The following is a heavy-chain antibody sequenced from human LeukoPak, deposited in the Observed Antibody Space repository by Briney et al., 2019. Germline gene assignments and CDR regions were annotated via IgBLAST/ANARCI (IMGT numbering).Heavy chain of an antibody. Sequence: PSETLSLTCIVSGYSISSGYYWGWIRQPAGKGLEWIGNIHHGGSTYYNPSLKSRVTISVDTSKNQLSLKLSSVTAADTAVYYCASGLRGYCSSTSCRRAFDIWGQGTMVTVSS. D-gene: IGHD2-2*01. CDR3: ASGLRGYCSSTSCRRAFDI. J-gene: IGHJ3*02. CDR2: IHHGGST. V-gene: IGHV4-38-2*02. CDR1: GYSISSGYY.